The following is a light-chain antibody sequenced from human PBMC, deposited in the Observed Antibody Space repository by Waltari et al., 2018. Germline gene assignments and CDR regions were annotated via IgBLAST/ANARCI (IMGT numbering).Light chain of an antibody. CDR2: GAS. V-gene: IGKV3-20*01. Sequence: EIVLTQSPGTLSLSPGERATLSCRASQCVSSSYLAWYQQKPGQAPRLLIHGASSRATGIPDRFSGSGSGTDFTLTISRLEPEDFAVYYCQQYGRSWNTFGQGTKLEIK. CDR1: QCVSSSY. J-gene: IGKJ2*01. CDR3: QQYGRSWNT.